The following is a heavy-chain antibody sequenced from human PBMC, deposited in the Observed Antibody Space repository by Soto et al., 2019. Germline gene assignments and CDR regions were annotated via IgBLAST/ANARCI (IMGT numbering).Heavy chain of an antibody. CDR2: MNPNSGNT. CDR3: ASGRRFGDLWGWFDP. Sequence: QVQLVQSGAEVKKPGASVKVSCKASGYTFTSYDINWVRQATGQGLEWMGWMNPNSGNTGYAQKFQGRVTMTRNTSISTAYRELSSLRSEDTAVYYGASGRRFGDLWGWFDPWGQGTLVTVSS. V-gene: IGHV1-8*01. CDR1: GYTFTSYD. J-gene: IGHJ5*02. D-gene: IGHD3-10*01.